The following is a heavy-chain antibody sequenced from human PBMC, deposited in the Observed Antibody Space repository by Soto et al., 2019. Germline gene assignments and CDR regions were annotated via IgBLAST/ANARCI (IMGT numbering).Heavy chain of an antibody. CDR3: ARAHYDYIWGSYSSGY. CDR2: ISAYNGNT. Sequence: ASVKVSCKASGYTFTSYGISWVRQAPGQGLEWMGWISAYNGNTNYAQKLQGRVTMTTDTSTSTAYMELRSLRSDDTAVYYCARAHYDYIWGSYSSGYWGQGTLVTVSS. V-gene: IGHV1-18*01. CDR1: GYTFTSYG. D-gene: IGHD3-16*01. J-gene: IGHJ4*02.